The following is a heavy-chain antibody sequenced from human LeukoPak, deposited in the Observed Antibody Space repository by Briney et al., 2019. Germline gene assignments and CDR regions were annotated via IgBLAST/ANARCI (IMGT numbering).Heavy chain of an antibody. CDR1: GFTFSSYS. CDR3: ARAGRIRFLEWGQRSDY. Sequence: PGGSLRLSCAASGFTFSSYSMNWVRQAPGKGLEWVSSISSSGSYIYYADSVKGRFTISRDNAKNSLYLQMNSLRAEDSAVYYCARAGRIRFLEWGQRSDYWGQGTLVTVSS. J-gene: IGHJ4*02. CDR2: ISSSGSYI. V-gene: IGHV3-21*01. D-gene: IGHD3-3*01.